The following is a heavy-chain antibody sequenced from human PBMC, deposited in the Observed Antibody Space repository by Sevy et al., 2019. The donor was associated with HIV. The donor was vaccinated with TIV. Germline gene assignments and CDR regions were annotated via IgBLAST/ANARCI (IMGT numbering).Heavy chain of an antibody. V-gene: IGHV4-38-2*01. J-gene: IGHJ4*02. CDR1: GYSISSGYY. D-gene: IGHD2-15*01. CDR3: ARRLIAAPTHFDD. Sequence: SETLSLTCAVSGYSISSGYYWGWIRQPPGKGLEWIANIYHSGSTYYNPSLKSRVAISVDTSKNEFSLWLTSVTAADTAVYYCARRLIAAPTHFDDWGQGTLVTVSS. CDR2: IYHSGST.